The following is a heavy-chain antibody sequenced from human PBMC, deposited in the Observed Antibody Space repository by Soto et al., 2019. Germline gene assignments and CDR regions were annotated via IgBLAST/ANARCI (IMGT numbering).Heavy chain of an antibody. D-gene: IGHD2-2*01. CDR2: ISGSGGST. V-gene: IGHV3-23*01. Sequence: EVQLLESGGGLVQPGGSLRLSCAASGFTFSSYAMSWVRQAPGKGLEWVSAISGSGGSTYYADSVKGRFTISRDNSKNTLYLQMNSLRAEDTAVYYCAKDTEGVVVVPAARGEAFDIWGQGTMVTVSS. CDR1: GFTFSSYA. CDR3: AKDTEGVVVVPAARGEAFDI. J-gene: IGHJ3*02.